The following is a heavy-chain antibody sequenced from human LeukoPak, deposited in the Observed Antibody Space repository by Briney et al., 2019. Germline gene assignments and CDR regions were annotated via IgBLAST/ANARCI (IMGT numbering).Heavy chain of an antibody. CDR2: IYYSGST. Sequence: SQTLSLTCTVSGGSISSGDYYWSWIRQPPGKGLEWIGYIYYSGSTYYNPSLKSRVTISVDTSKNQFSLKLSSVTAVDTAVYYCARSQAAAGTDAGYWGQGTLVTVSS. J-gene: IGHJ4*02. D-gene: IGHD6-13*01. CDR1: GGSISSGDYY. CDR3: ARSQAAAGTDAGY. V-gene: IGHV4-30-4*01.